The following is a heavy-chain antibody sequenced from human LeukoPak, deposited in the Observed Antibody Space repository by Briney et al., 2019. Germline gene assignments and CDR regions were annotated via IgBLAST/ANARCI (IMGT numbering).Heavy chain of an antibody. Sequence: GGSLRLSCAASGFTFSSYAMHWVRQAPGKGLEWVAVISYDGSNKYYADSVKGRFTISRDNSKNTLYLQMNSLRAEDTAVYYCAKGPYCSSTSCYPSPFDYWGQGTLVTVSS. CDR3: AKGPYCSSTSCYPSPFDY. CDR1: GFTFSSYA. J-gene: IGHJ4*02. V-gene: IGHV3-30*18. D-gene: IGHD2-2*01. CDR2: ISYDGSNK.